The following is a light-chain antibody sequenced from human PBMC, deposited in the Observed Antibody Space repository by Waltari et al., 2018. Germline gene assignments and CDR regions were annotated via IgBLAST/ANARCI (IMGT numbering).Light chain of an antibody. CDR2: DVT. J-gene: IGLJ3*02. CDR3: SSYTSNSTWV. Sequence: QSALTQPASVSVSPGQSITISCTGTSSDVGGYTYVPWYQQHAGKAPKFMIYDVTTRPSGFSNRVSGSRSVDTASLSISRLQAEDEADYYCSSYTSNSTWVFGGGTKLTVL. V-gene: IGLV2-14*03. CDR1: SSDVGGYTY.